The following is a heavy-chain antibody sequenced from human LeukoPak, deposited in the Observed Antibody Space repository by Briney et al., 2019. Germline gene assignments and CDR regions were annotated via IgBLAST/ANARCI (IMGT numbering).Heavy chain of an antibody. CDR3: ASPPLRYFDWLFAGY. CDR1: GFTFSSYA. J-gene: IGHJ4*02. V-gene: IGHV3-23*01. CDR2: ISGSGGST. D-gene: IGHD3-9*01. Sequence: GGSLRLSCAASGFTFSSYAMSWVRQTPGKGLEWVSAISGSGGSTYYADSVKGRFTISRDNSKNTLYLQMNSLRAEDTAVYYCASPPLRYFDWLFAGYWGQGTLVTVSS.